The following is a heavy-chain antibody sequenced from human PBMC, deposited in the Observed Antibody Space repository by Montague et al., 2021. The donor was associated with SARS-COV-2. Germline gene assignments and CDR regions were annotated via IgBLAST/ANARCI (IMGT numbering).Heavy chain of an antibody. V-gene: IGHV4-61*01. CDR2: VYHTGST. CDR1: GVSISSGSYY. J-gene: IGHJ4*02. D-gene: IGHD3-22*01. CDR3: VREKYYFGDSGSK. Sequence: SETLSLTCSVSGVSISSGSYYWSWVRQPPGKGLEWIGYVYHTGSTNYNPSLKSRVTLSIDTSKNQFSLNLTSVTAADTAVYYCVREKYYFGDSGSKWGQGTLVIAVSS.